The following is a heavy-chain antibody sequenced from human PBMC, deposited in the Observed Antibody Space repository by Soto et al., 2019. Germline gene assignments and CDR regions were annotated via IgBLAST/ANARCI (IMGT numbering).Heavy chain of an antibody. CDR3: ARDRVSSTVTTTYYYYYGMDV. J-gene: IGHJ6*02. D-gene: IGHD4-17*01. CDR2: IYYSGST. Sequence: PSETLSLTCTVSGGSISSYYWSWIRQPPGKGLEWIGYIYYSGSTNYNPSLKSRVTIPVDTSKNQFSLKLSSVTAADTAVYYCARDRVSSTVTTTYYYYYGMDVWGQGTTVTV. V-gene: IGHV4-59*01. CDR1: GGSISSYY.